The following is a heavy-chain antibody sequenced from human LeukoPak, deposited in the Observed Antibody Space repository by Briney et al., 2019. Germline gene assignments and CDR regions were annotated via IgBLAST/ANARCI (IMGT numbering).Heavy chain of an antibody. V-gene: IGHV3-30-3*01. Sequence: GGSLRLSCTASGLTFRNYAMQWVRQAPGKGLEWVTVISSDGSNRFYTDSVKGRFTISRDSSMNTLYLQMNSLNTEDTAVYYCASAAATMTNLRLVDYWGQGTLVTVSS. CDR3: ASAAATMTNLRLVDY. CDR2: ISSDGSNR. J-gene: IGHJ4*02. D-gene: IGHD4-17*01. CDR1: GLTFRNYA.